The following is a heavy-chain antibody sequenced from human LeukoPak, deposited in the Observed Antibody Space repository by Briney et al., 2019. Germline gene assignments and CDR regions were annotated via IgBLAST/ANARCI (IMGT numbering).Heavy chain of an antibody. CDR1: GFTFSSYA. CDR2: ISGSGGGT. CDR3: ASPDNSGYSAMLKY. D-gene: IGHD3-22*01. J-gene: IGHJ4*02. V-gene: IGHV3-23*01. Sequence: PGGSLRLSCAASGFTFSSYAMNWVRQAPGKGLEWVSSISGSGGGTYYADSVKGRFTISRDNSKNTLYLQMDSLRAEDTAMYYCASPDNSGYSAMLKYWGQGTLVTVSS.